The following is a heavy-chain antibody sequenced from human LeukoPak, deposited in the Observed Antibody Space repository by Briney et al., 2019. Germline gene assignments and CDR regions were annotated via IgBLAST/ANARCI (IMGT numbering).Heavy chain of an antibody. CDR2: IYYSGIT. V-gene: IGHV4-59*08. CDR3: ARGRATPNFDY. Sequence: SETLSLTCTVSGGPISIYYWNWIRQPPGKRLEWIGYIYYSGITNYNPSLKSRVTISVDTSKNQFSLKLSSVTAADTTVYYCARGRATPNFDYWGQGTLVTVSS. D-gene: IGHD2-15*01. J-gene: IGHJ4*02. CDR1: GGPISIYY.